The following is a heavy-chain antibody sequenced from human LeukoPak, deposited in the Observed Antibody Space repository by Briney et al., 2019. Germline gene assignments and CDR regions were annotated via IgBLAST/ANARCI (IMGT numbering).Heavy chain of an antibody. CDR2: VNSNGDTI. Sequence: GGSLRLSCAASGFTFSTYAMHWVRQAPGKGLEYVSGVNSNGDTIYYADSVKGRFTISRDNSKNTLYLHMGSLRAGDTAVYYCARELDYCFDYWGQGTLVTVSS. D-gene: IGHD1-1*01. CDR1: GFTFSTYA. V-gene: IGHV3-64*02. CDR3: ARELDYCFDY. J-gene: IGHJ4*02.